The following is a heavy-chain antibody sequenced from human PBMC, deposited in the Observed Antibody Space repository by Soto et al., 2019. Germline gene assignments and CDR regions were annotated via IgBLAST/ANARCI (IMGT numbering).Heavy chain of an antibody. CDR3: ARYLGGIAAQYYYYGMDV. J-gene: IGHJ6*02. CDR1: GFTFSSYA. CDR2: ISGSGGST. Sequence: GGSLRLSCAASGFTFSSYAMSWVRQAPGKGLEWVSAISGSGGSTYYADSVKGRFTISRDNSKNTLYLQMNSLRSEDTAVYYCARYLGGIAAQYYYYGMDVWGQGTTVTV. V-gene: IGHV3-23*01. D-gene: IGHD6-13*01.